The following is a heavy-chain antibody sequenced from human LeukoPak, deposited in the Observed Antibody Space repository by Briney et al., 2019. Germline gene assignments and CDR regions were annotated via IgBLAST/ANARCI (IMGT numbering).Heavy chain of an antibody. D-gene: IGHD3-22*01. J-gene: IGHJ5*02. CDR2: IYYSGST. CDR3: ARVPRYYYDSSGHEQNWFDP. Sequence: SQTLSLTCTVSGGSISSGGYYWSWIRQHPGKGLEWIGYIYYSGSTYYNPSLKSRVTISVDTSKNQFSLKLSSVTAADTAVYYYARVPRYYYDSSGHEQNWFDPWGQGTLVTVSS. CDR1: GGSISSGGYY. V-gene: IGHV4-31*03.